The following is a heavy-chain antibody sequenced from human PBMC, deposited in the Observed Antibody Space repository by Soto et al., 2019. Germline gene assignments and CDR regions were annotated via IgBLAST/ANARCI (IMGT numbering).Heavy chain of an antibody. CDR3: ARDRCSSTTCYYVYGVDA. J-gene: IGHJ6*02. CDR1: GFTFSYCS. V-gene: IGHV3-21*01. Sequence: PGGSLRLSCAASGFTFSYCSMNWVRQAPGKGLEWVSSISSSSTYTYYADSVRGRFTISRDNVKNSLYLQMNSLRAEDTAVYYCARDRCSSTTCYYVYGVDAWGQGTTVTVSS. CDR2: ISSSSTYT. D-gene: IGHD2-2*01.